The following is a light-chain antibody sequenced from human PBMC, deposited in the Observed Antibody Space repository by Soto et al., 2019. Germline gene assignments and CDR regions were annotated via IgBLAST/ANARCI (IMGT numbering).Light chain of an antibody. CDR3: SSYTSSSTLYV. V-gene: IGLV2-14*01. CDR1: SSDFGGYNY. Sequence: QSVLTQPASVSVSPGQSITISCTGTSSDFGGYNYVSWYQQHPGKAPKLMIYDVSNRPSGVSNRFSGSKSGNTASLTISGLQAEDEADYYCSSYTSSSTLYVFGTGTKVTV. J-gene: IGLJ1*01. CDR2: DVS.